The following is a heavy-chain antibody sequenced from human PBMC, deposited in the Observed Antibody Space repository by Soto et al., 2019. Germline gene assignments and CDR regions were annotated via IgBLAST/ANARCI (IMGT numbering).Heavy chain of an antibody. Sequence: QVQLVESGGGVVQPGRSLRLSCAASGFTFSSYGMHWVRQAPGKGLEWVAVIWYDGSNKYYADSVKGRFTISRDNSKNTLYLQMNSLRAEDTAVYYCARVGYSGSYYLRYWGQGTLVIVSS. CDR3: ARVGYSGSYYLRY. CDR2: IWYDGSNK. D-gene: IGHD1-26*01. CDR1: GFTFSSYG. J-gene: IGHJ4*02. V-gene: IGHV3-33*01.